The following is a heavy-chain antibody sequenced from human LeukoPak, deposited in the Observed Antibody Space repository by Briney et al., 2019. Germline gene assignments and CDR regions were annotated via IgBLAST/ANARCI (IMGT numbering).Heavy chain of an antibody. Sequence: GGSLRLSCGASGITFSSYSMNWVRQAPGRGLEWVSYISSSGSTKYYADSVKGRFTISRDNARNSLYLQMNSLRAEDTAVYFCARGGLSIMGYWGQGTLVTVSS. V-gene: IGHV3-48*01. D-gene: IGHD2/OR15-2a*01. CDR2: ISSSGSTK. J-gene: IGHJ4*02. CDR1: GITFSSYS. CDR3: ARGGLSIMGY.